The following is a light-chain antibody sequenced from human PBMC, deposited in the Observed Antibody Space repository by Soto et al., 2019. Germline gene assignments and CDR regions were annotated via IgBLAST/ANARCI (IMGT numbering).Light chain of an antibody. CDR3: CSYAGSYTLGA. CDR1: SSDVGGYNY. V-gene: IGLV2-11*01. J-gene: IGLJ2*01. Sequence: QSALTQPRSVSGSPGQSVTISCTGTSSDVGGYNYVSWYQQHPGKAPKLMIYDVTERPSGVPDRFSGSKSGNTASLTISGLRAEDGADYYCCSYAGSYTLGAFGGGTKLTVL. CDR2: DVT.